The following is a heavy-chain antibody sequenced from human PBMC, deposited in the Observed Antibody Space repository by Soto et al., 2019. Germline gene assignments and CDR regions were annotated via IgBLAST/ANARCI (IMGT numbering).Heavy chain of an antibody. CDR1: GFIVSDNY. J-gene: IGHJ4*02. D-gene: IGHD2-15*01. CDR2: IYAGGDS. V-gene: IGHV3-53*03. Sequence: EVQLVESGGGLLQPGGSLRLSCAVSGFIVSDNYVTWVRQPPGKGLEWVSVIYAGGDSFYADSVKGRFTISRDTSENMVHLQMRSWRVEDTAVYYCARGLGLCSGGACYEYWGQGTVVTVSS. CDR3: ARGLGLCSGGACYEY.